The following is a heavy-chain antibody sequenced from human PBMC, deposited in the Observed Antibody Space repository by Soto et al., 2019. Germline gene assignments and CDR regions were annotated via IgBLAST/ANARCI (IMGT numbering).Heavy chain of an antibody. CDR1: GASVSSDMTY. Sequence: QVQLQESGPGLVKPSEALSLTCTVSGASVSSDMTYWTWIRQPPGQGMEWTGYTDYKGITMYSPSLKSRATISVDTSKNQFSLILNSVTATDTAFYYCARAHLWSRLVDYWGQGTLVTVSS. V-gene: IGHV4-61*01. D-gene: IGHD3-3*01. CDR2: TDYKGIT. CDR3: ARAHLWSRLVDY. J-gene: IGHJ4*02.